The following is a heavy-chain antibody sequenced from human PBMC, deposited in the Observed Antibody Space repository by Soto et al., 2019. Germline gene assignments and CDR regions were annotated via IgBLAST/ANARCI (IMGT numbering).Heavy chain of an antibody. D-gene: IGHD2-8*01. J-gene: IGHJ6*02. CDR3: AKVLRYCTNGVCYTDYGMDV. CDR2: ISGSGGST. Sequence: GGPLRLSCASSGFTFSSYAMSGVRQAPGKGLEGVSAISGSGGSTYYADSVKGRFTISRDNSKNTLYLQMNSLRAEDTAVYYCAKVLRYCTNGVCYTDYGMDVWGQGTTVTVSS. V-gene: IGHV3-23*01. CDR1: GFTFSSYA.